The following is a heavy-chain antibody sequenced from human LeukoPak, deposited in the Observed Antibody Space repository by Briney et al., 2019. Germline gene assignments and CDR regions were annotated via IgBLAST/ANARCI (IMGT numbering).Heavy chain of an antibody. CDR1: GFTFSRYQ. V-gene: IGHV3-53*01. CDR2: IYSGGST. D-gene: IGHD5-24*01. J-gene: IGHJ4*02. CDR3: ARDHRRWLQLDY. Sequence: GGSLRLSCAASGFTFSRYQMGWVRQAPGKGLEWVSVIYSGGSTYYADSVKGRFTISRDNSKNTLYLQMNSLRAEDTAVYYCARDHRRWLQLDYWGQGTLVTVSS.